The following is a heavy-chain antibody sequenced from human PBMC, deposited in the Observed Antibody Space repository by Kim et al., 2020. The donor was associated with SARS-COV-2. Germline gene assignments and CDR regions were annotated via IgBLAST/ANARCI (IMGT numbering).Heavy chain of an antibody. CDR3: VRGSGNFGYGMGV. D-gene: IGHD3-3*01. CDR1: GFTFSSFW. Sequence: GGSLRLSCAASGFTFSSFWMHWFRQAPGTGLMWVSRINNVGSATIYADSVKGRFTISRDNAKSTLYLQMNSLRVEDTAVYYCVRGSGNFGYGMGVWGQGTTVPVSS. CDR2: INNVGSAT. V-gene: IGHV3-74*01. J-gene: IGHJ6*02.